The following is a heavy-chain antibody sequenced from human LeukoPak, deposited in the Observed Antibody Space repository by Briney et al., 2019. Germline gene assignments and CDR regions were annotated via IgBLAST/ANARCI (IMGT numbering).Heavy chain of an antibody. V-gene: IGHV1-2*02. Sequence: ASVKVSCKASGYTFTGYYMHWVRQAPGQGLEWMGWINPNSGGTNYAQKFQGRVTMTRNTSISTAYMELSSLRSEDTAVYYCARVKVASRRITMVRGAMYFDYWGQGTLVTVSS. CDR3: ARVKVASRRITMVRGAMYFDY. CDR1: GYTFTGYY. J-gene: IGHJ4*02. CDR2: INPNSGGT. D-gene: IGHD3-10*01.